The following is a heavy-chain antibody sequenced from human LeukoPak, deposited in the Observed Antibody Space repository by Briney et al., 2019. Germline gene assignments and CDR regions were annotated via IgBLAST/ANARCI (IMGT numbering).Heavy chain of an antibody. CDR1: GGSISSYY. Sequence: SETLSLTCTVSGGSISSYYWSWLRQPAGKGLEWIGRIYTSGSTNYNPSLKSRVTMSVDTSKNQFSLKLSSVTAADTAVYYCARDRRGSGWYAFDIWGQGTMVTVSS. D-gene: IGHD6-19*01. J-gene: IGHJ3*02. V-gene: IGHV4-4*07. CDR3: ARDRRGSGWYAFDI. CDR2: IYTSGST.